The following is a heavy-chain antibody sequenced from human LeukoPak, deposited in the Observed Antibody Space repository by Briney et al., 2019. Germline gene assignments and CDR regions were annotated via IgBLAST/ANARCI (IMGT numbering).Heavy chain of an antibody. CDR1: GFTFSSYG. D-gene: IGHD3-10*01. J-gene: IGHJ4*02. CDR3: ALSRTTMVRGVITPDY. CDR2: ISGSGGST. Sequence: GGTLRLSCAASGFTFSSYGMSWVRQAPGKGLEWVSAISGSGGSTYYADSVKGRFTISRDNSKNTLYLQMNSLRAEDTAVYYCALSRTTMVRGVITPDYWGQGTLVTVSS. V-gene: IGHV3-23*01.